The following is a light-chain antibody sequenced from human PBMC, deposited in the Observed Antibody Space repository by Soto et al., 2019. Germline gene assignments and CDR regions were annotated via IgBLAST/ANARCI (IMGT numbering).Light chain of an antibody. CDR1: QSVSSSY. Sequence: EMVLTQSPGTLSLSPGERATLSCRASQSVSSSYLAWYQQKPGQAPRLLIYGASSRATGIPDRFRGSGSGTDFTLSISRLEPEEFAVYYCQQDGSSPLTFGQGTKVEI. CDR3: QQDGSSPLT. CDR2: GAS. J-gene: IGKJ1*01. V-gene: IGKV3-20*01.